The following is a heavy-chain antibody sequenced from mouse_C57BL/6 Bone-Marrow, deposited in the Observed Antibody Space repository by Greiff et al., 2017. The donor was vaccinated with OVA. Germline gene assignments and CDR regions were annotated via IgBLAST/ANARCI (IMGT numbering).Heavy chain of an antibody. CDR2: IYPRSGNT. CDR1: GYTFTSYG. CDR3: ARKGYGSSYWYFDV. D-gene: IGHD1-1*01. Sequence: QVQLQQSGAELARPGASVKLSCKASGYTFTSYGISWVKQRPGQGLEWIGEIYPRSGNTYYNEKFKGKAKLTADKSSSTAYMELRSLTSEDSAVYFGARKGYGSSYWYFDVWGTGTTVTVAS. V-gene: IGHV1-81*01. J-gene: IGHJ1*03.